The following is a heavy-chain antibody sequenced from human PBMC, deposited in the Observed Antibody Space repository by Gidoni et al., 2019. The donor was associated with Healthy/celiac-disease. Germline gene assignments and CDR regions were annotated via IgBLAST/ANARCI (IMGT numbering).Heavy chain of an antibody. Sequence: QVQLVQAGAEVKKPGSSVKVSCTASGGTFSSYAISRGRPAPGQGLGWMGGIIPILGTANDAQKFQGRVTITADESTSTAYMELSSLRSEDTAVYYCARAGSHDYGDYPKWGQGTLVTVSS. J-gene: IGHJ4*02. CDR3: ARAGSHDYGDYPK. D-gene: IGHD4-17*01. V-gene: IGHV1-69*01. CDR1: GGTFSSYA. CDR2: IIPILGTA.